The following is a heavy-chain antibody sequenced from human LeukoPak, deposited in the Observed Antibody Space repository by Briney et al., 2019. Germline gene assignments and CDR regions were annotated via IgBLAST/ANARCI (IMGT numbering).Heavy chain of an antibody. V-gene: IGHV5-51*01. CDR3: ARQRGASGTVNWFDP. CDR2: IYRDDSDT. J-gene: IGHJ5*02. Sequence: GESLKISCETSGDSFTTYWIGGVRQRPGTGLEGVGAIYRDDSDTRYSPSFEGQVAISADRTVRTSYLKLNSLKASDTGMYYCARQRGASGTVNWFDPWGQGTLVTVSS. D-gene: IGHD3-10*01. CDR1: GDSFTTYW.